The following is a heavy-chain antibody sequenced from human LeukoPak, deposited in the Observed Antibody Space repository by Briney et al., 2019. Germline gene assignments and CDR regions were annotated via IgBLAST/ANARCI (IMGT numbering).Heavy chain of an antibody. CDR3: ARDVGCLRFVFDH. V-gene: IGHV3-48*02. CDR2: ISSSSSTV. D-gene: IGHD5/OR15-5a*01. J-gene: IGHJ4*02. Sequence: GGSLRLSCAASGFTLSDYSMDWVCQAPGKGLEWVSYISSSSSTVYYADSVKGRFTISRDNAKNSLYLQMNSLRDADTAVYYCARDVGCLRFVFDHWGQGIPVTVSS. CDR1: GFTLSDYS.